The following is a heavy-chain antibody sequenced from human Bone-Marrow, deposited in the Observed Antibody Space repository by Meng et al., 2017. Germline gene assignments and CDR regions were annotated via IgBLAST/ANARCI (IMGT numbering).Heavy chain of an antibody. CDR3: ARGNRLGMYYYDSSGTDY. CDR1: GYTFTSSG. V-gene: IGHV1-18*01. D-gene: IGHD3-22*01. CDR2: ISAYNGNT. J-gene: IGHJ4*02. Sequence: ASVKVSCKASGYTFTSSGISWVRQAPGQGLEWRGWISAYNGNTNYAQKLQGRVTMTTDTSTSTAYMELRSLRSDDTAVYYCARGNRLGMYYYDSSGTDYWGQGTLVTVSS.